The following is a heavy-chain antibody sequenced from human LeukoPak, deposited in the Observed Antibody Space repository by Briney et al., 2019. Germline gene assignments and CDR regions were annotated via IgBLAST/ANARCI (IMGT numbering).Heavy chain of an antibody. V-gene: IGHV3-23*01. CDR2: IYENGGTT. D-gene: IGHD2-21*01. CDR1: GFTFRSHA. J-gene: IGHJ4*02. Sequence: GGSLRLSCVGSGFTFRSHAMSWVRQAPEKGLEFVLGIYENGGTTYYADSVKGRFSISRDNSKNTLYLQMDSLRGEDTAVYYCAKDFRIGYSAHFDYWGQGALSPSPQ. CDR3: AKDFRIGYSAHFDY.